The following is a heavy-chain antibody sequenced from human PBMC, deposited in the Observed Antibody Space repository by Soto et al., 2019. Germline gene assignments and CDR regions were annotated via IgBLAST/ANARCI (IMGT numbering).Heavy chain of an antibody. CDR3: ARESTATRGFDY. V-gene: IGHV4-30-4*01. CDR2: IYYSGST. D-gene: IGHD5-12*01. CDR1: GGSISSGDYY. J-gene: IGHJ4*02. Sequence: ASETLSLTCTVSGGSISSGDYYWSWIRQPPGKGLEWIGYIYYSGSTYYNPSLKSRVTISVDTSKNQFSLKLSSVTAADTAVYYCARESTATRGFDYWGQGTLVTVSS.